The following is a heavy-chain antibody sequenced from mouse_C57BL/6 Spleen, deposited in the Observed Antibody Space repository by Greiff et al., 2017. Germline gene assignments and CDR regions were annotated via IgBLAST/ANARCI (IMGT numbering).Heavy chain of an antibody. V-gene: IGHV1-80*01. Sequence: QVQLQQSGAELVKPGASVEIFCQASGLAFSSYWMNWVKQGPGKGLEWIGQIYPGEGDTNYNGKFKGKATLTADKSSSTAYMQLSSLTSEDSAVYFCARRGYGTAMDYWGQGTSVTVSS. J-gene: IGHJ4*01. D-gene: IGHD1-1*01. CDR2: IYPGEGDT. CDR3: ARRGYGTAMDY. CDR1: GLAFSSYW.